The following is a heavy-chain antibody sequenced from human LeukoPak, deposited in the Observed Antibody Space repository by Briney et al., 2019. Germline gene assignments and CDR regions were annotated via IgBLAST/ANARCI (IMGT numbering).Heavy chain of an antibody. Sequence: PGRSLRLSCAASGFTFDDYAMHWVRQAPGKGLEWVSGISWNSGSIGYADSVKGRFTISRDNAKNTLYLQMNSLRAEDTAVYYCARNPPDYGDSRGDYWGQGTLVTVSS. J-gene: IGHJ4*02. CDR1: GFTFDDYA. V-gene: IGHV3-9*01. D-gene: IGHD4-17*01. CDR3: ARNPPDYGDSRGDY. CDR2: ISWNSGSI.